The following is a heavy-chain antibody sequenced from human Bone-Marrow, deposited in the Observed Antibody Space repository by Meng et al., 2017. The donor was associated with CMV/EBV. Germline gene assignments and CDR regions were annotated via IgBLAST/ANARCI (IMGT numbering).Heavy chain of an antibody. V-gene: IGHV1-69*05. CDR3: ARDTYNWNDARWFDP. J-gene: IGHJ5*02. D-gene: IGHD1-1*01. CDR2: IIPIFGTA. Sequence: SGYTFTGYYLNWVRQAPGQGLEWMGGIIPIFGTANYAQKFQGRVTITTDESTSTAYMELSSLRSEDTAVYYCARDTYNWNDARWFDPWGQGTLVTVSS. CDR1: GYTFTGYY.